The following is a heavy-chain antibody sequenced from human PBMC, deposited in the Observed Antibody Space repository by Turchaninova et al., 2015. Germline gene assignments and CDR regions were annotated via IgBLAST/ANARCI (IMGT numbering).Heavy chain of an antibody. Sequence: EVQLLESGGGLVQHGGSLRLSWAASGFTFGRSSMHWVRPATGEALKSVAAISESGDYTRYVDSVEGRFTISRDNSKNTLDLQMNSLRVEDTALYYCAKETAPHTEYSFDNWGQGTLVTASS. CDR1: GFTFGRSS. CDR2: ISESGDYT. D-gene: IGHD2-21*02. V-gene: IGHV3-23*01. CDR3: AKETAPHTEYSFDN. J-gene: IGHJ4*02.